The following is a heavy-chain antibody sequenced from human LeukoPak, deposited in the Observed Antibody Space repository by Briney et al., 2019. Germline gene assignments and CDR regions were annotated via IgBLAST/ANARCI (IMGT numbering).Heavy chain of an antibody. CDR2: ISGSGGST. V-gene: IGHV3-23*01. J-gene: IGHJ4*02. CDR3: AKAPMGVVAATFADY. CDR1: GFTFSSYA. Sequence: GGSLRLSCAASGFTFSSYAMSWVRQAPGQGLEWVSAISGSGGSTYYADSVKGRFTISRDNSKNTLYLQMNSLRAEDTAVYYCAKAPMGVVAATFADYWGQGTLVTVSS. D-gene: IGHD2-15*01.